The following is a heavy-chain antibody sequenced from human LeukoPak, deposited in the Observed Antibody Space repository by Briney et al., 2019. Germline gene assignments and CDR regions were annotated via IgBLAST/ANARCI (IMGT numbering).Heavy chain of an antibody. CDR2: ISAYNGNT. CDR1: GYTFTSYG. Sequence: ASVKVSCKASGYTFTSYGISWVRQAPGQGLEWMGWISAYNGNTNYAQKLQGRVTMTTDTSTSTAYMELRSLRSDDTAVYYCARGPIVVVPAAKYYFDYWGQGTLVTVSS. D-gene: IGHD2-2*01. J-gene: IGHJ4*02. V-gene: IGHV1-18*01. CDR3: ARGPIVVVPAAKYYFDY.